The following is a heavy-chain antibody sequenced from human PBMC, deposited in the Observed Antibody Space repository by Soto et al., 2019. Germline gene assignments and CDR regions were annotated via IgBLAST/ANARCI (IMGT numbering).Heavy chain of an antibody. V-gene: IGHV4-39*01. D-gene: IGHD6-13*01. CDR3: ARHGRRIAASFYEPLDNYYYYYMDV. CDR2: IYYSGST. J-gene: IGHJ6*03. Sequence: SETLSLTCTVSGGSISSSSYYWGWIRQPPGKGLEWIGSIYYSGSTYYNPSLKSRVTISVDTSKNQFSLKLSSVTAADTAVYYCARHGRRIAASFYEPLDNYYYYYMDVWGKGTTVTVSS. CDR1: GGSISSSSYY.